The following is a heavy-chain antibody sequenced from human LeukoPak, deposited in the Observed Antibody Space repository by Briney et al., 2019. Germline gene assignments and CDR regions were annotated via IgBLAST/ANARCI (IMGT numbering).Heavy chain of an antibody. D-gene: IGHD4-11*01. J-gene: IGHJ4*02. CDR3: AVNYDLDY. CDR2: ISSSGRTI. Sequence: PGGSLRLSCAASGFTFSSYEMNWVRQAPGKGLEWVSYISSSGRTIYYADSVQGRFTISRDNAKNSLYLQMNSPRAEDTAVYYCAVNYDLDYWGQGTLVTVSS. V-gene: IGHV3-48*03. CDR1: GFTFSSYE.